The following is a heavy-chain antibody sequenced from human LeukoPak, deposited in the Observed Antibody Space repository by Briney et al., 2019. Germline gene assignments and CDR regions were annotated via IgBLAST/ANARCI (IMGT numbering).Heavy chain of an antibody. D-gene: IGHD6-25*01. CDR3: ARVGSAAATADY. CDR1: GYTFTSYG. Sequence: ASVKVSCTASGYTFTSYGMSWVRQAPGQGLEWMGCISAYNGNTNYSHKLKGRVTMTTDTSTNTAYMELKSLRSDDTAVYYCARVGSAAATADYWGQGTLVTVSS. J-gene: IGHJ4*02. V-gene: IGHV1-18*01. CDR2: ISAYNGNT.